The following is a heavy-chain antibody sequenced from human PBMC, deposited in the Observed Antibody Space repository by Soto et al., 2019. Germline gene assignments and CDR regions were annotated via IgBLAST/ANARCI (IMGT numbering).Heavy chain of an antibody. Sequence: QVQLVESGGGVVQPGRSLRLSCAGSGFIFSNNGMHWVRQATGKGLAWVAFMSYDGSAKFYADSVKGRFTISRDNSKSTLFLHMSNLRAEDTAMYYCAIVRVADSALDHWGQGTLVTVSS. V-gene: IGHV3-30*03. D-gene: IGHD3-10*02. CDR3: AIVRVADSALDH. CDR2: MSYDGSAK. J-gene: IGHJ4*02. CDR1: GFIFSNNG.